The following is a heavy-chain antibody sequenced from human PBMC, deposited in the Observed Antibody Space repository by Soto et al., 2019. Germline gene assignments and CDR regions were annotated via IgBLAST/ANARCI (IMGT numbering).Heavy chain of an antibody. V-gene: IGHV3-7*01. J-gene: IGHJ4*02. D-gene: IGHD3-16*01. Sequence: GGSLRLSCAVSGFNVMSYWMSWVRQAPGKGLEWVSSVKEDGSELYYLHSVRGRFSISRDSAGNALHLTMNYLSAEDTGVYFCARDIGFDYVNWGQGIPVTVSS. CDR2: VKEDGSEL. CDR1: GFNVMSYW. CDR3: ARDIGFDYVN.